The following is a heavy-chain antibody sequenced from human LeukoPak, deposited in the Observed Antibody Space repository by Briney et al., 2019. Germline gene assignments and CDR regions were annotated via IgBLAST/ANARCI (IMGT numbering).Heavy chain of an antibody. CDR1: GGSISSYY. CDR2: IYYTGST. Sequence: PSETLSLTCTVSGGSISSYYWGWLRQPPGKGLEWIGYIYYTGSTNYNPSLKSRVTISVDTSKNQFSLKLSSVIAADTAVYYCARENYYDYWGQGILVTVSS. CDR3: ARENYYDY. V-gene: IGHV4-59*01. J-gene: IGHJ4*02.